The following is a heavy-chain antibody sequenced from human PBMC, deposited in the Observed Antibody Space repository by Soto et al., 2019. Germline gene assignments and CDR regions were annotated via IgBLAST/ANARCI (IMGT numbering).Heavy chain of an antibody. CDR3: ARDRKQNGDYLPDYYYGMDV. Sequence: SETLSLTCTVSGGSISSYYWSWIRQPAGKGLEWIGRIYASGGPNYNPSLKSRVTMSADTSKNQLSLRLSSVTAADTAVYYCARDRKQNGDYLPDYYYGMDVWGQGTTVTVSS. CDR1: GGSISSYY. D-gene: IGHD4-17*01. J-gene: IGHJ6*02. V-gene: IGHV4-4*07. CDR2: IYASGGP.